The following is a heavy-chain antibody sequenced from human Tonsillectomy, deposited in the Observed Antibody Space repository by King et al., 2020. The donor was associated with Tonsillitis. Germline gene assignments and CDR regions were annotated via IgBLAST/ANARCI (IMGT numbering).Heavy chain of an antibody. D-gene: IGHD1-26*01. V-gene: IGHV3-30*04. Sequence: VQLVESGGGVVQPGRSLRLSCAASGFTFSSYAMHWVRQAPGKGLEWVAVISYDGSNKYYADSVKGRFTISRDNSKNTLYLQMNSLRAEDTAVYYCARPDCGSYYSYWGQGTLVNV. CDR3: ARPDCGSYYSY. CDR1: GFTFSSYA. CDR2: ISYDGSNK. J-gene: IGHJ4*02.